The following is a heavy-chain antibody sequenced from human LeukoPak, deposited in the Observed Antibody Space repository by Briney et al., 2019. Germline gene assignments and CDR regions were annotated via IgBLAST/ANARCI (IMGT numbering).Heavy chain of an antibody. D-gene: IGHD1-1*01. CDR2: INPNSGGT. J-gene: IGHJ4*02. V-gene: IGHV1-2*02. Sequence: ASVKASCKASGYTFTGYYMHWVRQAPGQGLEWMGWINPNSGGTNYAQKFQGRVTMTWDASISTAYMELSRLRSDDTAVYYCARGRVELGLDYWGQGTLVTVSS. CDR1: GYTFTGYY. CDR3: ARGRVELGLDY.